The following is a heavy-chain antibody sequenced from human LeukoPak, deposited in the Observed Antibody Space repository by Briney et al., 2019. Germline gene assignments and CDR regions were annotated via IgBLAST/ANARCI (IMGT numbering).Heavy chain of an antibody. CDR1: GYTFTDYY. V-gene: IGHV1-2*06. D-gene: IGHD3-10*01. CDR3: ARPRVELGDYYYGMDV. CDR2: INPNSGGT. J-gene: IGHJ6*02. Sequence: ASVKVSCKTSGYTFTDYYMHWVRQAPGQGLEWMGRINPNSGGTNYAQKFQGRVTMTRDTSISTAYMELSRLRSDDTAVYYCARPRVELGDYYYGMDVWGQGTTVTVSS.